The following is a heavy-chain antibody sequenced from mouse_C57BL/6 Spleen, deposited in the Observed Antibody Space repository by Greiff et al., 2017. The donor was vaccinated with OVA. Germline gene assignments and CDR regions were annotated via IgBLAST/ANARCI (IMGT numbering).Heavy chain of an antibody. D-gene: IGHD2-1*01. V-gene: IGHV14-4*01. Sequence: VQLKESGAELVRPGASVKLSCTASGFNIKDDYMHWVKQRPEQGLEWIGWIDPENGDTEYASKFQGKATITADTSSNTAYLQLSSLTSEDTAVYYCTTHYGNYGYWGQGTTLTVSS. J-gene: IGHJ2*01. CDR2: IDPENGDT. CDR1: GFNIKDDY. CDR3: TTHYGNYGY.